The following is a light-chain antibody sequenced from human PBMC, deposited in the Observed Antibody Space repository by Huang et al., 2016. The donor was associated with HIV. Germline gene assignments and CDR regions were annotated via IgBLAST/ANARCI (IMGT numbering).Light chain of an antibody. J-gene: IGKJ1*01. CDR1: QCISR. V-gene: IGKV3-15*01. Sequence: EIVMTQSPPPLSVSPGERATLSCRPIQCISRLAWYQQKPGQAPRLLIDDASSRATGIPTRVIGAGSGTDFTLTISSLQSEDFALYYCQQYDDWPPWTFGQGTKVEMK. CDR2: DAS. CDR3: QQYDDWPPWT.